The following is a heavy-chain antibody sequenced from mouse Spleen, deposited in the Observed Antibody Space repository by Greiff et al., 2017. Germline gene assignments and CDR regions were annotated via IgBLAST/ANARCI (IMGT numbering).Heavy chain of an antibody. V-gene: IGHV5-17*01. CDR1: GFTFSDYG. CDR2: ISSGSSTI. Sequence: EVKLVESGGGLVKPGGSLKLSCAASGFTFSDYGMHWVRQAPEKGLEWVAYISSGSSTIYYADTVKGRFTISRDNAKNTLFLQMTSLRSEDTAMYYCARHYPYWYFDVWGAGTTVTVSS. D-gene: IGHD5-5*01. CDR3: ARHYPYWYFDV. J-gene: IGHJ1*01.